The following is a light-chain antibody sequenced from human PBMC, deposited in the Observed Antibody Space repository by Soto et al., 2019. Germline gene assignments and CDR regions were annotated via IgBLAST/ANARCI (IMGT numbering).Light chain of an antibody. Sequence: DIQMTQSPSTLSASVGDRVTITCRASQSIVSWLAWYQQKPGTAPKLLIYDASSLQTGVPSRFSGSRSGAEFTLTISGLQPDDFVTYYCQQYNAYPRTFGQGTMVEI. CDR2: DAS. V-gene: IGKV1-5*01. CDR3: QQYNAYPRT. J-gene: IGKJ1*01. CDR1: QSIVSW.